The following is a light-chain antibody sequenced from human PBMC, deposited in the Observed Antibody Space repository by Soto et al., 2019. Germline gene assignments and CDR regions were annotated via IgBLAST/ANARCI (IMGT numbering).Light chain of an antibody. J-gene: IGLJ1*01. V-gene: IGLV2-18*02. CDR3: SSYTSIRTYV. Sequence: QSVLTQPPSVSGSPGQSVAISCTGTSSDVGSYNRVSWYQQPPGTAPKVMIYEVSNRPSGVPDRFSGSKSGNTASLTISGLQAEDEADYYCSSYTSIRTYVFGTGTKATVL. CDR2: EVS. CDR1: SSDVGSYNR.